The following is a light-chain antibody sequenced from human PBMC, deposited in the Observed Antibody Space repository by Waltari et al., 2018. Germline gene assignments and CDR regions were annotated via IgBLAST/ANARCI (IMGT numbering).Light chain of an antibody. Sequence: DIVMTQSPDSLAVSLGERATINCRSSQSILYCSNNKNYLAWYQQKPGQPPKLLVYWASTRQSGVPDRFSGSGSGTDFTLTISSLQAEDVAVYYCLQYYNNPFAFGPGTKVDIK. CDR3: LQYYNNPFA. V-gene: IGKV4-1*01. CDR1: QSILYCSNNKNY. CDR2: WAS. J-gene: IGKJ3*01.